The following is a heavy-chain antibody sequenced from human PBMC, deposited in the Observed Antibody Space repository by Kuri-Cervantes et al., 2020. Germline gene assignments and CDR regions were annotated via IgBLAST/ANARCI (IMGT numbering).Heavy chain of an antibody. CDR3: ARGYSGWSFDI. D-gene: IGHD6-19*01. J-gene: IGHJ3*02. CDR1: GFTFSDYY. CDR2: ISSSGSTI. Sequence: GGPLRPSCAASGFTFSDYYMSWIRQAPRKGLEWVSYISSSGSTIYYADSVKGRFTISRDNAKNSLYLQMNSLRAEDTAVYYCARGYSGWSFDIWGQGTMVTVSS. V-gene: IGHV3-11*04.